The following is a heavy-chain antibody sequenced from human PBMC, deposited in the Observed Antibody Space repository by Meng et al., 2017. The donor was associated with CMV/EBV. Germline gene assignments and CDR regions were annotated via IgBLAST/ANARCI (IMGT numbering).Heavy chain of an antibody. CDR3: ARDYKFMITSVDY. J-gene: IGHJ4*02. CDR1: GFTFSSYA. CDR2: ISYDGSNK. Sequence: GESLKISCAASGFTFSSYAMHWVRQAPGKGLEWVAVISYDGSNKYYADSVKGRFTISRDNSKNTLYLQMNSLRAEDTAVYCCARDYKFMITSVDYWGQGTLVTVSS. D-gene: IGHD3-16*01. V-gene: IGHV3-30*04.